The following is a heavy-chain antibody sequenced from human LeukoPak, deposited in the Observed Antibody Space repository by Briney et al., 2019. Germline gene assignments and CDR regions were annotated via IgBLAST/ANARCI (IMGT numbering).Heavy chain of an antibody. CDR2: INHNGNVN. D-gene: IGHD3-16*01. CDR3: ARGGGLDV. V-gene: IGHV3-7*03. Sequence: GGSLRLSCAASGFTFSSYWMNWARQAPGKGLEWVASINHNGNVNYYVDSVKGRFTISRDNAKNPLYLQMSNLRAEDTAVYFCARGGGLDVWGQGATVTVSS. CDR1: GFTFSSYW. J-gene: IGHJ6*02.